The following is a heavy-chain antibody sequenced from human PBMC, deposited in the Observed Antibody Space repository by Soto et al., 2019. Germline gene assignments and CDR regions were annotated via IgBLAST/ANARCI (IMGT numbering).Heavy chain of an antibody. CDR3: ARSCPLGFWEPWVGDY. V-gene: IGHV1-3*01. Sequence: QVQLVQSGAEVKEPGASVKVPCRTSGYTFSSYAIHWVRQAPGQRLEWMGWINGGNGDTSYSQKFQGRVTITRDRSAGTAYLEVSSLKSEDTAIYYCARSCPLGFWEPWVGDYWGQGTLVTVSS. D-gene: IGHD3-10*01. CDR2: INGGNGDT. CDR1: GYTFSSYA. J-gene: IGHJ4*02.